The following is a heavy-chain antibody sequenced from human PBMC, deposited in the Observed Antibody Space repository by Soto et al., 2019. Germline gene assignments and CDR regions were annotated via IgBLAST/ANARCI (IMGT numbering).Heavy chain of an antibody. CDR3: ARDAETAMVPQGSNWFDP. CDR1: GGTFSSYA. Sequence: SVKVSCTASGGTFSSYAISWVRQAPGQGLEWMGGIIPIFGTANYAQKFQGRVTITADKSTSTAYMELSSLRSEDTAVYYCARDAETAMVPQGSNWFDPWGQGTLVTVAS. CDR2: IIPIFGTA. J-gene: IGHJ5*02. D-gene: IGHD5-18*01. V-gene: IGHV1-69*06.